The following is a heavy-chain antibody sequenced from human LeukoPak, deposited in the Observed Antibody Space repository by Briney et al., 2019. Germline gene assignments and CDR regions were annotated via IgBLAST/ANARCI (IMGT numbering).Heavy chain of an antibody. CDR3: AKPRAVVVAASFDY. Sequence: GGSLRLSCAASGFTFSSYGMHWVRQAPGKGLEWEAFIRYDGSNKYYADSVKGRFTISRDNSKNTLYLQMNSLRAEDTAVYYCAKPRAVVVAASFDYWGQGTLVTVSS. D-gene: IGHD2-15*01. V-gene: IGHV3-30*02. J-gene: IGHJ4*02. CDR2: IRYDGSNK. CDR1: GFTFSSYG.